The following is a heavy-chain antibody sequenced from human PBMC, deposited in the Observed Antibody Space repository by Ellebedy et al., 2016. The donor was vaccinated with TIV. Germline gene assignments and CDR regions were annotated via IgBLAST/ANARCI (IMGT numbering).Heavy chain of an antibody. CDR3: AGGGYNGYYYYYYGMDV. CDR1: GFTFSSYG. CDR2: ISYDGSNK. D-gene: IGHD5-18*01. V-gene: IGHV3-30*03. Sequence: GESLKISXAASGFTFSSYGMHWVRQAPGKGLEWVAVISYDGSNKYYADSVKGRFTISRDNAKNSLYLQMNSLRAEDTAVYYCAGGGYNGYYYYYYGMDVWGQGTTVTVSS. J-gene: IGHJ6*02.